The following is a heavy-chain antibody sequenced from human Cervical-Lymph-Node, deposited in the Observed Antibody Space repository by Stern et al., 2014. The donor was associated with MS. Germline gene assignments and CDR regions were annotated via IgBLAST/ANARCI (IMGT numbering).Heavy chain of an antibody. Sequence: QVQLQQWGAGLLKPSETLSLTCAVYGGSFSGYYWSWIRQPPGKGLEWIGEINHGGSTNYNPSLKSGVTRSVDTSKNQLSLTLSSVTAADTAVYYCARTYGDLFSFDYWGQGTLVTVSS. CDR1: GGSFSGYY. J-gene: IGHJ4*02. CDR2: INHGGST. V-gene: IGHV4-34*01. D-gene: IGHD4-17*01. CDR3: ARTYGDLFSFDY.